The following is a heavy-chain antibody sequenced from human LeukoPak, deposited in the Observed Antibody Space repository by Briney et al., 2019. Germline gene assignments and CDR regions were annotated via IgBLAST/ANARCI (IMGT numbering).Heavy chain of an antibody. CDR2: ISSSSSYI. CDR3: ARDLTIFGVVIRTGYYMDV. CDR1: GFTFSSYS. D-gene: IGHD3-3*01. Sequence: GGSLRLSCAASGFTFSSYSMNWVRQAPGKGLEWVSSISSSSSYIYYADSVKGRFTISRDNAKNSLYLQMNSLRAEDTAAYYCARDLTIFGVVIRTGYYMDVWGKGTTVTVSS. J-gene: IGHJ6*03. V-gene: IGHV3-21*01.